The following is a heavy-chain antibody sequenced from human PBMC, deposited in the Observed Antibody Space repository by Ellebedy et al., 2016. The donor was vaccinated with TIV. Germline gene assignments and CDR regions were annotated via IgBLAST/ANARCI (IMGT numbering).Heavy chain of an antibody. D-gene: IGHD2-2*01. Sequence: GESLKISCAASGLTFSSHAMSWVRQAPGKGPEWVSPLTESGGNTYYADSVKGRFTISRDNSKDTLSQHMSNLRAEDPAVFYCARAGGRHSTGSGFYWGQGTRVTVST. V-gene: IGHV3-23*01. CDR1: GLTFSSHA. CDR3: ARAGGRHSTGSGFY. CDR2: LTESGGNT. J-gene: IGHJ4*02.